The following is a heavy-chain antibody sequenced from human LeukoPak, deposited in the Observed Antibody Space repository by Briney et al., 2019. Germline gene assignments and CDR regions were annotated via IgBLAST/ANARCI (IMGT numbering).Heavy chain of an antibody. Sequence: ASVEVSCKAAEYTFTGHEMGWGRQAPGQGLEWMAWIKPNSGGNNYAQKFQGRVHMTRDTSINTAYMEVSRLRSADTAVYYCASVVRGVTTDYWGQGTLVNVSS. CDR1: EYTFTGHE. V-gene: IGHV1-2*02. CDR2: IKPNSGGN. J-gene: IGHJ4*02. D-gene: IGHD3-10*01. CDR3: ASVVRGVTTDY.